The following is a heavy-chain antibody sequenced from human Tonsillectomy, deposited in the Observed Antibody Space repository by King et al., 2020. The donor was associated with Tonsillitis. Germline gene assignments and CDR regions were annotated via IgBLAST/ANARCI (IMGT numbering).Heavy chain of an antibody. J-gene: IGHJ4*02. CDR3: AREQYRSGYN. V-gene: IGHV3-30*04. CDR1: GLTFSSFD. CDR2: ISFHATNK. Sequence: VQLVESGGGVVQPGRSLRLSCVDSGLTFSSFDMHWIRQAPGKGLEWVAFISFHATNKYYADSVKGRFTVSRDNSKSTLYLEMNSLRTEDTALYYCAREQYRSGYNWGRGTLVTVSP. D-gene: IGHD3-10*01.